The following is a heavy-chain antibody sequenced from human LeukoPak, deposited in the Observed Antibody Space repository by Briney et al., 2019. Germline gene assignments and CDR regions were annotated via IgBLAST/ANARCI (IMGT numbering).Heavy chain of an antibody. Sequence: SETLSLTCTVSGGSISSYYWSWIRQPPAKGLEWIGYIYYSGSTNYNPSLKSRVTISVDTSKNQFSLKLSSVTAADTAVYYCVIDLLDYYDSSGPYSNWFDPWGQGTLVTVSS. CDR3: VIDLLDYYDSSGPYSNWFDP. J-gene: IGHJ5*02. V-gene: IGHV4-59*01. CDR2: IYYSGST. D-gene: IGHD3-22*01. CDR1: GGSISSYY.